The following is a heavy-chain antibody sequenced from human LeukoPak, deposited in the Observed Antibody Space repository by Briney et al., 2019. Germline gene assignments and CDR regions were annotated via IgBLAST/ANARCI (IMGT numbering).Heavy chain of an antibody. CDR3: ARGTGYSSSWYNY. V-gene: IGHV3-7*01. J-gene: IGHJ4*02. Sequence: GGSLRLSCAASGFTFSSYWMSWVRQAPGKGLEWVANIKQDESEKYYVDSVKGRFTISRDNAKNSLYLQMNSLRAEDTAVYYCARGTGYSSSWYNYWGQGTLVTVSS. CDR1: GFTFSSYW. CDR2: IKQDESEK. D-gene: IGHD6-13*01.